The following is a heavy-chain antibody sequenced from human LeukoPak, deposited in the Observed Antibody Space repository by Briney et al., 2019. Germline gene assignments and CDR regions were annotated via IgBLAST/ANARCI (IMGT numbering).Heavy chain of an antibody. CDR2: INHSGST. V-gene: IGHV4-34*01. CDR3: ARHVRERVRKVFEY. J-gene: IGHJ4*02. D-gene: IGHD1-26*01. Sequence: SETLSLTCAVYGGSFSGYYWSWIRQPPGKGLEWIGEINHSGSTNCNPSLKSRVTISVDTSKNQFSLKLSSVTAADTAVYYCARHVRERVRKVFEYWGQGTLVTVSS. CDR1: GGSFSGYY.